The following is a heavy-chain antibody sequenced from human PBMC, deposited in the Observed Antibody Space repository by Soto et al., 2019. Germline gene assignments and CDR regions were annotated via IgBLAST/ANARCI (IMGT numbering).Heavy chain of an antibody. J-gene: IGHJ4*02. Sequence: QVQLVQSGADVKKPGASVKVSCKASGYTFTSYGISWVRQAPGQGLEWMGWISAYNGTTNYAQKPQGRVTITTATSTSRAYMELRSLRSEDTAVYSCASDRGSYALDSWGKGTLVTVSS. CDR2: ISAYNGTT. V-gene: IGHV1-18*01. CDR1: GYTFTSYG. CDR3: ASDRGSYALDS. D-gene: IGHD1-26*01.